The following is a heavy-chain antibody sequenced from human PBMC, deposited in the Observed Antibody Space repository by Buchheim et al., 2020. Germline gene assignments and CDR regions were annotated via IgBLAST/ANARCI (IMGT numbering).Heavy chain of an antibody. CDR3: ARDNYDSTTYSLQYYFDY. J-gene: IGHJ4*02. D-gene: IGHD2/OR15-2a*01. Sequence: QVQLQESGPGLVKPSQTLSLTCTVSGDSISSGGYYWSWIRQHPGKGLEWIGYISYSGSTYYNPSLNSRLTISVDTSNNQFSLKLFSVTAANTAVYYCARDNYDSTTYSLQYYFDYWGQGTL. CDR1: GDSISSGGYY. V-gene: IGHV4-31*03. CDR2: ISYSGST.